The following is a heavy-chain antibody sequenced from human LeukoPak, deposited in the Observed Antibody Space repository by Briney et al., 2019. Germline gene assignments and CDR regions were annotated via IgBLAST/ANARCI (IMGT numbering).Heavy chain of an antibody. CDR2: FDSEDGET. V-gene: IGHV1-24*01. J-gene: IGHJ3*02. Sequence: ASVKVSCKASGYTFTSYGISWVRQAPGKGLEWMGGFDSEDGETIYAQKFQGRVTMTEDTSTDTAYMELSSLRSEDTAVYYCATDSEGGGGWYGNHAFDIWGQGTMVTVSS. CDR3: ATDSEGGGGWYGNHAFDI. CDR1: GYTFTSYG. D-gene: IGHD6-19*01.